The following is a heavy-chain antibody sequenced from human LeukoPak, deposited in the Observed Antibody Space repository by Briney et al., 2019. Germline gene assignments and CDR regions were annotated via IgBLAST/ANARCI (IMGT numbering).Heavy chain of an antibody. CDR3: ARWAYQLLFSQEAYFDY. CDR1: GGTFSSYA. J-gene: IGHJ4*02. CDR2: IIPIFGTA. V-gene: IGHV1-69*06. D-gene: IGHD2-2*01. Sequence: GASVKVSCKASGGTFSSYAISWVRQAPGQGLEWMGGIIPIFGTANYAQKFQGRVTITADKSTSTAYMELSSLRSEDTAVYYCARWAYQLLFSQEAYFDYWGQGTLVTVSS.